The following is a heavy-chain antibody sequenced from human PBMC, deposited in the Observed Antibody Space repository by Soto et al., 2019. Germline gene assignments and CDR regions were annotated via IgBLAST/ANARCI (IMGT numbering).Heavy chain of an antibody. CDR1: GFTFSIYA. Sequence: GGSLRLSCAASGFTFSIYAMSWFRQAPGKGLEWVSAISGSGGSTYYADSVKGRFTISRDNSKNTLYLQMNSLRAEDTAVYYCAKDSPVDIVATKVDYWGQGTLVTVSS. CDR2: ISGSGGST. D-gene: IGHD5-12*01. J-gene: IGHJ4*02. V-gene: IGHV3-23*01. CDR3: AKDSPVDIVATKVDY.